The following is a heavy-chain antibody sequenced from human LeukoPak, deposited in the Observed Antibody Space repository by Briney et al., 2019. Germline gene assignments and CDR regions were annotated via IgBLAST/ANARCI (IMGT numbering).Heavy chain of an antibody. D-gene: IGHD6-19*01. V-gene: IGHV5-51*01. J-gene: IGHJ3*02. CDR1: GYKSTNYW. CDR2: VYLDDSDT. CDR3: ALQIAVAGYDAYDI. Sequence: GESVKISCKRSGYKSTNYWIAWVRQMPGKGLEWMGIVYLDDSDTKYSPSFEGQVTISADKSISSTFLQWSSLKAADTAMYYCALQIAVAGYDAYDIWGQGTMVTVSS.